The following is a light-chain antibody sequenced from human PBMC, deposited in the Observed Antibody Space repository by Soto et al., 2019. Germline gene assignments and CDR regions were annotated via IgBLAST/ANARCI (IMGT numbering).Light chain of an antibody. CDR2: GAS. CDR1: QTISSSY. V-gene: IGKV3-20*01. Sequence: EIVLTQSPGTLSLSPGERATLSCRASQTISSSYLAWYQQKPGQAPRLLIFGASSRATDIPDRFSGSGSGTDFTLTISRLQPEDFAVYYCQQYNNWWTFGQGTRVEIK. CDR3: QQYNNWWT. J-gene: IGKJ1*01.